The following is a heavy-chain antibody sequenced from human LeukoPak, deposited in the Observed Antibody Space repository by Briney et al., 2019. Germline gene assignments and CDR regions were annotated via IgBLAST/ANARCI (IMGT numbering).Heavy chain of an antibody. CDR2: ISSSSSYI. CDR1: GFTFSSYA. Sequence: GGSLRLSCAASGFTFSSYAMSWVRQAPGKGLEWVSSISSSSSYIYYADSVKGRFTISRDNAKNSLYLQMNSLRAEDTAVYYCARRGYDFWSGYEGNWFDPWGQGTLVTVSS. CDR3: ARRGYDFWSGYEGNWFDP. J-gene: IGHJ5*02. V-gene: IGHV3-21*01. D-gene: IGHD3-3*01.